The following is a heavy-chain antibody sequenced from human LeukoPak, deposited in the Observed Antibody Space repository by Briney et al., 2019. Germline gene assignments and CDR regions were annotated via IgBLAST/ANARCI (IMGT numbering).Heavy chain of an antibody. J-gene: IGHJ4*02. CDR2: ISSSSGTI. V-gene: IGHV3-48*04. D-gene: IGHD2-2*01. CDR3: ARLPTYCSSTSCYLDY. Sequence: GGSLRLSCAASGFTFSSYSMNWVRQAPGKGLEWVSYISSSSGTIYYADSVKGRFTISRDNAKNSLYLQMNSLRAEDTAVYYCARLPTYCSSTSCYLDYWGQGTLVTVSS. CDR1: GFTFSSYS.